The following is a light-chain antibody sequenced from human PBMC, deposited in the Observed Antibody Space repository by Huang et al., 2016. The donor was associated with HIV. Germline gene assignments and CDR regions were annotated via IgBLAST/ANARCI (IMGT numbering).Light chain of an antibody. Sequence: EIVLTQSPGTLSLFPGARATLSCRASQSVSSGYLAWYQQKPGQAHRLLIYGASSRAIDIPDRFSGSGSGTDFTLTISRLEPEDVAVYYCQQYGNSPDTFGQGTKVEIK. CDR3: QQYGNSPDT. V-gene: IGKV3-20*01. CDR2: GAS. J-gene: IGKJ2*01. CDR1: QSVSSGY.